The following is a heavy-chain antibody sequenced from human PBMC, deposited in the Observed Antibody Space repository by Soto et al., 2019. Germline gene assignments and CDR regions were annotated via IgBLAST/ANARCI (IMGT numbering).Heavy chain of an antibody. CDR3: AAVVAVAGQRSDY. CDR1: GFTFTSSA. J-gene: IGHJ4*02. D-gene: IGHD6-19*01. V-gene: IGHV1-58*01. Sequence: SVKVSCKASGFTFTSSAVQWVRRARGQRLEWIGWIVVGSGNTNYAQKFQERVTITRDMSTSTAYMELSSLRSEDTAVYYCAAVVAVAGQRSDYWGQGTLVTVSS. CDR2: IVVGSGNT.